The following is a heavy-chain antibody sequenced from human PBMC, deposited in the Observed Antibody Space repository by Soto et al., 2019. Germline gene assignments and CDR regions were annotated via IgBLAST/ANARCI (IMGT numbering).Heavy chain of an antibody. Sequence: VQLVQSGGGVVQPGRSLRLSCAASGFTFSSFGMHWVRQAPGKGLEWVAVVFSDGNNKYYIDSVKGRFTISRDNSKSTLYLHVNSLRVEDTAVYYCARDLGPGSYSPDYWCQGTLVTVSS. D-gene: IGHD3-10*01. CDR3: ARDLGPGSYSPDY. J-gene: IGHJ4*02. CDR2: VFSDGNNK. CDR1: GFTFSSFG. V-gene: IGHV3-33*08.